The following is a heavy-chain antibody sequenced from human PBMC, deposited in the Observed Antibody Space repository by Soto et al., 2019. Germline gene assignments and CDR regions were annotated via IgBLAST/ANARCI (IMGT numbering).Heavy chain of an antibody. Sequence: EVQLVDSGGGLVQPGGSLRLSCAASGSTVSSNYMSWVRQAPGKGLEWVSVIYSDGSTYYADSVKGRFTISRDNSKNTLYLQINSLRAEDTAVYYCANQRGGYDRDFDYWGQGTLVTVSS. CDR2: IYSDGST. CDR3: ANQRGGYDRDFDY. CDR1: GSTVSSNY. J-gene: IGHJ4*02. D-gene: IGHD5-12*01. V-gene: IGHV3-66*01.